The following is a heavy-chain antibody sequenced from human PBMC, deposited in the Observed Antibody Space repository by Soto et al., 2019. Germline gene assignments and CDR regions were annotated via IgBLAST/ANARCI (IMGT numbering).Heavy chain of an antibody. CDR3: AKVRDSYASFDY. J-gene: IGHJ4*02. D-gene: IGHD3-16*01. CDR2: ISATADNT. V-gene: IGHV3-23*01. Sequence: GGSLRLSCAASGFTVRSSDMSWVRQAPGKGLEWVSFISATADNTYYADSVKGRLTISRDNSKNTLFLQMNSLRAEDTALYYCAKVRDSYASFDYWGQGAMVTVSS. CDR1: GFTVRSSD.